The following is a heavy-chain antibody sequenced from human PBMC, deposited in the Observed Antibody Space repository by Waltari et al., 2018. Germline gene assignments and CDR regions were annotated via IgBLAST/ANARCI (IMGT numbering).Heavy chain of an antibody. D-gene: IGHD3-16*02. J-gene: IGHJ4*02. CDR3: AKDAHLGELSFSY. Sequence: QLQLQESGPGLVKPSETLSLTCTVSGGSISSSSYYWGWIRQPPGKGLEWIGSIYYSGSTYYNPSLKSRVTISVDTSKNQFSLKLSSVTAADTAVYYCAKDAHLGELSFSYWGQGTLVTVSS. V-gene: IGHV4-39*07. CDR2: IYYSGST. CDR1: GGSISSSSYY.